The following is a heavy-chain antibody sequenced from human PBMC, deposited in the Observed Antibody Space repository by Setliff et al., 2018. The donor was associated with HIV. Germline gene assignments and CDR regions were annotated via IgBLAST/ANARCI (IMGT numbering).Heavy chain of an antibody. V-gene: IGHV4-59*08. CDR1: GDSISNYY. D-gene: IGHD1-26*01. Sequence: SETLSLTCTVSGDSISNYYWSWIRQPPGKGLEWIGHIYYSGSTDYNPSLTSRVIISVDPSKNQVSLKLTSVTAADTAVYYCARHVSGSYHSPFQHWGQGALVTVSS. CDR2: IYYSGST. J-gene: IGHJ1*01. CDR3: ARHVSGSYHSPFQH.